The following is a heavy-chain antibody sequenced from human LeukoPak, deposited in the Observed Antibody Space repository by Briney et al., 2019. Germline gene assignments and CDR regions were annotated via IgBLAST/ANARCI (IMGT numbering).Heavy chain of an antibody. CDR3: AKIRSLRLYDY. V-gene: IGHV3-23*01. CDR1: GFTFSSYA. CDR2: ISGFGGST. J-gene: IGHJ4*02. D-gene: IGHD3-16*01. Sequence: GGSLRLSCAASGFTFSSYAMSWVRQAPGQGLEWVSAISGFGGSTYYADSVKGRFTISRDNSKNTLYLQMNSLRAEDTAVYYCAKIRSLRLYDYWGQGTLVTVSS.